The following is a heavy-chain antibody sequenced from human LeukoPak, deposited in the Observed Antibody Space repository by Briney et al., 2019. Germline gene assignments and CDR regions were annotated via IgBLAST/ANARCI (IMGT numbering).Heavy chain of an antibody. CDR2: ISYDGSDK. J-gene: IGHJ5*02. CDR3: VGVVRFHNWFDP. CDR1: GFSFRNYG. D-gene: IGHD3-10*01. Sequence: GGSLRLSCAASGFSFRNYGIHWVRQAPGKGLEWVAVISYDGSDKHYADSVKGRSTISRDNSKNTLYLQMISLRAEDTAVYYCVGVVRFHNWFDPWGQGTLVIVSS. V-gene: IGHV3-30*03.